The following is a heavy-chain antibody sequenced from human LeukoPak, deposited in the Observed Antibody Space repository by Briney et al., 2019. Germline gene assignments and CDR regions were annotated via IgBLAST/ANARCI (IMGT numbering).Heavy chain of an antibody. CDR2: MNPNSGNT. V-gene: IGHV1-8*01. CDR3: ARGPQNVGYSGYLYYYYYGMDV. J-gene: IGHJ6*02. D-gene: IGHD5-12*01. CDR1: GYTFTSYD. Sequence: GASVKVSCKASGYTFTSYDINWVRQATGQGLEWMGWMNPNSGNTGYAQKFQGRVTMTRNTSISTAYMELSSLRSEDTAVYYCARGPQNVGYSGYLYYYYYGMDVWGQGTTVTVSS.